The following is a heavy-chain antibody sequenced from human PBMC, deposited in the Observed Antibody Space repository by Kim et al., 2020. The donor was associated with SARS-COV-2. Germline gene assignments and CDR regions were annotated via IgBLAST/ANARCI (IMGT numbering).Heavy chain of an antibody. V-gene: IGHV3-74*01. J-gene: IGHJ4*02. CDR3: ASLSTGYVWDKFDY. CDR1: GFTFSSYW. CDR2: VNSDGSSS. D-gene: IGHD3-16*01. Sequence: GGSLRLSCVASGFTFSSYWMHWVRQAPGKGLVWVSRVNSDGSSSRYADSAKGRVTISSDNARNTLYLQMNSPRAEDTAVYYCASLSTGYVWDKFDYWGQGTLVTVSS.